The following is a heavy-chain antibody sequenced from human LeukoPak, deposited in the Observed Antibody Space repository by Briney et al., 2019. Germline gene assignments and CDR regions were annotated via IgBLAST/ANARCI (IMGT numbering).Heavy chain of an antibody. Sequence: SETLSLTCAVSGGSISSSSYYWDWIRQPPEKGLEWIGSIYYSGSTYYNPSLKSRVTISVGMSKNHFSLKLSSVTAADTAVYYCARERFLEWLLSDFDPWGQGTLVTVSS. V-gene: IGHV4-39*07. D-gene: IGHD3-3*01. CDR1: GGSISSSSYY. J-gene: IGHJ5*02. CDR3: ARERFLEWLLSDFDP. CDR2: IYYSGST.